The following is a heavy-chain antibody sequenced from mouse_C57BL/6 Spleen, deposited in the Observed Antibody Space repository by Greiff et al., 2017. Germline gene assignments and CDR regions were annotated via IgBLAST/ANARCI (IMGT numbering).Heavy chain of an antibody. Sequence: QVQLQQSGAELVKPGASVKISCKASGYAFSRYWMNWVKQRPGKGLEWIGQIYPGDGATNYNGKFKGKATLTADKSSSTAYMQLSSLTSEDSAVYFCARCAYYGVYAVDFGGQGTAVTVSS. V-gene: IGHV1-80*01. CDR3: ARCAYYGVYAVDF. D-gene: IGHD1-1*02. CDR2: IYPGDGAT. CDR1: GYAFSRYW. J-gene: IGHJ4*01.